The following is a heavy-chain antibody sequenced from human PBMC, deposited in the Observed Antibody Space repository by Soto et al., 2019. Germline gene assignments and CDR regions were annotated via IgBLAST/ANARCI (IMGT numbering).Heavy chain of an antibody. V-gene: IGHV1-18*04. CDR2: ISAYNGNT. CDR3: ARGVDTAMEGWFEP. D-gene: IGHD5-18*01. J-gene: IGHJ5*02. CDR1: GYTFTSYG. Sequence: ASVKVSCKASGYTFTSYGISWVRQAPGQGLEWMGWISAYNGNTNYAQKLQGRVTMTTDTSTSTAYMELRSLRSGDTAVYYCARGVDTAMEGWFEPWGQGTLVTVSS.